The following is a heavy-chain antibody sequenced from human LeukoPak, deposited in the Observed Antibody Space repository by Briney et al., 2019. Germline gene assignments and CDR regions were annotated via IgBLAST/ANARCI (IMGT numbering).Heavy chain of an antibody. V-gene: IGHV4-34*01. CDR3: ARAATTVTTEGAFDI. CDR2: INHSGST. Sequence: SETLSLTCAVYGGSFSGYYWSWIRQPPGKGLEWIGEINHSGSTNYNPSLKSRVTISVDTSKNQFSLKLSSVTAADTAVYYCARAATTVTTEGAFDIWGRGTMVTVSS. J-gene: IGHJ3*02. D-gene: IGHD4-17*01. CDR1: GGSFSGYY.